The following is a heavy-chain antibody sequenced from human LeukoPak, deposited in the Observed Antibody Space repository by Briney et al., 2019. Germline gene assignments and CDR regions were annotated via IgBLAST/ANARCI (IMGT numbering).Heavy chain of an antibody. V-gene: IGHV3-30*02. CDR1: GFTFSSYG. D-gene: IGHD3-22*01. CDR3: AKTYSYDSSGYYYDY. J-gene: IGHJ4*02. CDR2: IRYDGSNK. Sequence: PGGSLRLSCAASGFTFSSYGMHWVRQAPGKGLEWVSFIRYDGSNKYYADSVKGRFTISRDNSKNTLYLQMNSLRAGDTAVYYCAKTYSYDSSGYYYDYWGQGTLVTVSS.